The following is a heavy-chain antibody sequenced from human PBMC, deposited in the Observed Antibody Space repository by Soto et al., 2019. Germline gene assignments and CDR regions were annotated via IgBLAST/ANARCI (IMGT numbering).Heavy chain of an antibody. CDR2: IYYSGST. D-gene: IGHD3-10*01. J-gene: IGHJ4*02. CDR1: GGSISSGDYY. CDR3: ARRFKDSGSSIYFDY. Sequence: SETLSLTCTVSGGSISSGDYYWSWIRQPPGKGLEWIGYIYYSGSTYYNPSLKSRVTISVDTSKNQFSLKLSSVTAADTAVYYCARRFKDSGSSIYFDYWGQGTLVTVSS. V-gene: IGHV4-30-4*01.